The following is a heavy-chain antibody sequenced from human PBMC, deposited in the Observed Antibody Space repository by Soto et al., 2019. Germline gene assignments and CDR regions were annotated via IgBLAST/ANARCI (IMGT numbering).Heavy chain of an antibody. CDR1: GYTFTSYA. Sequence: AASVKVSFKASGYTFTSYAMHWVRQAPGQRLEWMGWINAGNGNTKYSQKFQGRVTITRDTSASTAYMELSSLRSEDTAVYYCARDPSKLFVVVTALDVWGQGTTVTVSS. D-gene: IGHD2-21*02. V-gene: IGHV1-3*01. CDR3: ARDPSKLFVVVTALDV. J-gene: IGHJ6*01. CDR2: INAGNGNT.